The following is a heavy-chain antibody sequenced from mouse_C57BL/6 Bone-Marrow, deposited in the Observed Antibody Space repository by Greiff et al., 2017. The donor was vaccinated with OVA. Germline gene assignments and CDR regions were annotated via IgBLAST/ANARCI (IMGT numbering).Heavy chain of an antibody. CDR2: SRNKANDYTT. J-gene: IGHJ1*03. Sequence: EVKSVESGGGLVQSGRSLRLSCATSGFTFSDFYMEWVRQAPGKGLEWIAASRNKANDYTTEYSASVKGRFIVSRDTSQSILYLQMNALRAEDTAIYYCARDDYYWYFDVWGTGTTVTVSS. CDR1: GFTFSDFY. CDR3: ARDDYYWYFDV. V-gene: IGHV7-1*01.